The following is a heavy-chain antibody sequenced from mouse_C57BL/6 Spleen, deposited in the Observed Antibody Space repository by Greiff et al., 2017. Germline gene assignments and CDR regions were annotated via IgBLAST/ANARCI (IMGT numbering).Heavy chain of an antibody. CDR2: IWWDDDK. CDR3: ARIRAVITTVVSYYAMDD. J-gene: IGHJ4*01. V-gene: IGHV8-8*01. CDR1: GFSLSTFGMG. D-gene: IGHD1-1*01. Sequence: QVTLKESGPGILQPSQTLSLTCSFSGFSLSTFGMGVGWIRQPSGKGLEWLAHIWWDDDKYYNPALKSRLTISKDTSKNQVFLKIANVDTADTATYYCARIRAVITTVVSYYAMDDWGQGTSVTVSS.